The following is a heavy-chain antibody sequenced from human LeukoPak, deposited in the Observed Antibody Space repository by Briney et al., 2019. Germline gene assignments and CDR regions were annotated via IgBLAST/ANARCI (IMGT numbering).Heavy chain of an antibody. D-gene: IGHD3-10*01. V-gene: IGHV4-30-4*01. CDR2: IYHSGST. Sequence: SQTLSLTCTVSGGSISSGDYYWSWIRQPPGKGLEWIGYIYHSGSTYYNPSLKSRVAISADTSKNQFSLKLSFVTAADTAVYYCASTIWVGELFCFWGQGTVVTVSS. J-gene: IGHJ3*01. CDR1: GGSISSGDYY. CDR3: ASTIWVGELFCF.